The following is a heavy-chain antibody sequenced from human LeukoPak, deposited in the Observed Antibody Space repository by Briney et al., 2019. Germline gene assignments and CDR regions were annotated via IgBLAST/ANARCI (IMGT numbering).Heavy chain of an antibody. Sequence: GGSLRLSCAASGFTFSSYAMSWVRQAPGKGLEWVSAISGSGGSTYYADSVKGRFTISRDNSKNTLYLQMNGLRAEDTAVYYCAKDHSSFSLRGGHDDYWGQGTLVTVSS. D-gene: IGHD3-10*01. CDR2: ISGSGGST. CDR3: AKDHSSFSLRGGHDDY. CDR1: GFTFSSYA. V-gene: IGHV3-23*01. J-gene: IGHJ4*02.